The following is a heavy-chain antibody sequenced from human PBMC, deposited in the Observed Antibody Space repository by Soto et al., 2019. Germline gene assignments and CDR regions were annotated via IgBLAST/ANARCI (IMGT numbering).Heavy chain of an antibody. CDR3: ARHLNYYYYYMDV. CDR2: IYYSGST. Sequence: SETLSLTCTVSGGSISSYYWSWIRQPPGKGLEGIGYIYYSGSTNYNPSLKSRVTISVDTSKNQFSLKLSSVTAADTAVYYCARHLNYYYYYMDVWGKGTTVTVSS. V-gene: IGHV4-59*08. CDR1: GGSISSYY. J-gene: IGHJ6*03.